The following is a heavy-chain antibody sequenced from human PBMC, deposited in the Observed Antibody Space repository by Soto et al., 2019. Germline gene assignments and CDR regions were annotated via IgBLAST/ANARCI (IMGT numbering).Heavy chain of an antibody. D-gene: IGHD3-22*01. CDR1: GGSISSHNNY. CDR2: IYYDGRT. J-gene: IGHJ4*02. V-gene: IGHV4-31*03. CDR3: ARGNPIFDSSGLAFDY. Sequence: QLHLQESGPGLVKPSQTLSLTCTVSGGSISSHNNYWSWIRQHPGKGLEWIGYIYYDGRTYFNPSLLSRLIKSVDTSENQCSLKLSSLTAADTAVYFCARGNPIFDSSGLAFDYWGPGTLVTVSS.